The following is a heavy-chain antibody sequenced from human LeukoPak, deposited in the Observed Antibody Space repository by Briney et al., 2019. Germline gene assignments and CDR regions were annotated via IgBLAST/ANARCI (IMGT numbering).Heavy chain of an antibody. V-gene: IGHV3-9*01. J-gene: IGHJ4*02. CDR3: AKDSVYGSGSYYTPALFDY. CDR2: ISWNSGSI. CDR1: GFTFDDYA. Sequence: GGSLRLSCAASGFTFDDYAMHWVRQAPGKGLEWVSGISWNSGSIGYADSVKGRFTISRDNAKNSLYLQMNSLRAEDTAVYYCAKDSVYGSGSYYTPALFDYWGQGTLVTVSS. D-gene: IGHD3-10*01.